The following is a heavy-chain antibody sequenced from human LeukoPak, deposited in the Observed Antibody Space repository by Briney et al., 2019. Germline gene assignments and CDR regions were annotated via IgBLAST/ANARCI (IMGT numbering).Heavy chain of an antibody. CDR3: TKGGDFTNSWYYYGMDV. CDR2: ISSTSSAI. Sequence: QAGGSLRLSCAASGFTFSSYSMNWVRQAPGKGLEWLSYISSTSSAIYYADSLKGRFTISRDNAKNSLYLQMDSLRAEDTAVYYCTKGGDFTNSWYYYGMDVWGQGTTVIVSS. V-gene: IGHV3-48*04. CDR1: GFTFSSYS. J-gene: IGHJ6*02. D-gene: IGHD6-13*01.